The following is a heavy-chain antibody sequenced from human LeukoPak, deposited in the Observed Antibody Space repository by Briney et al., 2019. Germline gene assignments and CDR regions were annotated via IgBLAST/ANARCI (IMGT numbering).Heavy chain of an antibody. V-gene: IGHV4-38-2*02. CDR3: SRGAYYYDSRDHAFDI. J-gene: IGHJ3*02. Sequence: SETLSLTCTVSDYSISSGYYWGWIRQPPGKGLESIGSIYHSGSTYYNPSLKSRVTISVDTSKNQFSLKLSSVTAADTAVYYCSRGAYYYDSRDHAFDIWGQGTMVTVSS. D-gene: IGHD3-22*01. CDR1: DYSISSGYY. CDR2: IYHSGST.